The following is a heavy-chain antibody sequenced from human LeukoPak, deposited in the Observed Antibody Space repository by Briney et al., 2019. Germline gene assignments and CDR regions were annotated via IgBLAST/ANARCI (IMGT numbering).Heavy chain of an antibody. Sequence: PGRSLRLSCTASGFTFGDYAMSWFRQAPGKGLEWVGFIRSKAYGGTTKYAASVKGRFTISTDDSKSIGYLQMNSLKTEDTAVYYCTRDLASWYYYGMDVWGQGTTVTVSS. J-gene: IGHJ6*02. CDR2: IRSKAYGGTT. V-gene: IGHV3-49*03. CDR1: GFTFGDYA. CDR3: TRDLASWYYYGMDV.